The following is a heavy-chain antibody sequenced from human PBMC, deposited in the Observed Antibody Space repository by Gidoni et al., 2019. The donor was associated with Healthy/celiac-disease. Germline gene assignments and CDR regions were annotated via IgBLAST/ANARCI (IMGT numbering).Heavy chain of an antibody. CDR3: ARGRAVQWRANDAFDI. V-gene: IGHV1-3*05. J-gene: IGHJ3*02. CDR1: GYTFTSYA. CDR2: INAGNGNT. D-gene: IGHD6-19*01. Sequence: QVQLVQSGAEEKKPGASVQVSCKASGYTFTSYAMHWVRQAPGQRLEWMGWINAGNGNTKYSQKFQGRVTITRDTSASTAYMELSSLRSEDTAVYYCARGRAVQWRANDAFDIWGQGTMVTVSS.